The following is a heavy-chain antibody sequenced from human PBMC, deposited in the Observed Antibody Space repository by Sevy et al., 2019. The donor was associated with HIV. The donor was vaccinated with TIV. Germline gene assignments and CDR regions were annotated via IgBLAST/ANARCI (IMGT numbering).Heavy chain of an antibody. CDR2: ISSSTNYI. CDR1: GFTFSSYS. Sequence: GWSLRLSCAASGFTFSSYSMDWVRQAPGKGLEWVSSISSSTNYIYYADSVKGRFTISRDNAKNSLFLQMNSLRAEDTAVYYCVREGGSGWYNFDYWGQGTLVTVSS. CDR3: VREGGSGWYNFDY. D-gene: IGHD6-19*01. V-gene: IGHV3-21*01. J-gene: IGHJ4*02.